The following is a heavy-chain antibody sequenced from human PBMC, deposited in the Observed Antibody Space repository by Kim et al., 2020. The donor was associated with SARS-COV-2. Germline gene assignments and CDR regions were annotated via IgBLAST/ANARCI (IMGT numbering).Heavy chain of an antibody. Sequence: GGSLRLSCAASGFTFSSYAMSWVRQAPGKGLEWVSAISGSGGSTYYADSVKGRFTISRDNSKNTLYLQMNSLRAEDTAVYYCAKVYYTTYGSGSYYLFYYYYGMDVWGQGTTVTVSS. CDR1: GFTFSSYA. V-gene: IGHV3-23*01. CDR2: ISGSGGST. CDR3: AKVYYTTYGSGSYYLFYYYYGMDV. J-gene: IGHJ6*02. D-gene: IGHD3-10*01.